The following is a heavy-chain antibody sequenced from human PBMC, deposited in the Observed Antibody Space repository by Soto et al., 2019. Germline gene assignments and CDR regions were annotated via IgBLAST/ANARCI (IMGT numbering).Heavy chain of an antibody. Sequence: EVQLVESGGGLVQPGGSLRLSCAASGFTFSSYWMPWVRQAPGKGLVWVSRINSDGSSTSYADSVKGRFTISRDNAKNTLYLQMNSLRAEDTVVYYCARVSAAGTGSNNWFDPWGQGTLVTVSS. V-gene: IGHV3-74*01. J-gene: IGHJ5*02. CDR1: GFTFSSYW. D-gene: IGHD6-13*01. CDR2: INSDGSST. CDR3: ARVSAAGTGSNNWFDP.